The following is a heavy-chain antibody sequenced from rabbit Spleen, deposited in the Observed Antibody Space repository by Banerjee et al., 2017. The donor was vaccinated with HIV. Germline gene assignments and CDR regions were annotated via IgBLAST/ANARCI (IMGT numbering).Heavy chain of an antibody. CDR1: GFSFSSSDY. D-gene: IGHD8-1*01. Sequence: QSLEESGGDLVKPGGTLTLTCTASGFSFSSSDYMCWVRQAPGKGLEWIACIHAGSSGVTYYANWAKGRFTISKTSSTTATLQMTRLTVADTATYFCARDGAGGSYFALWGPGPWSPS. CDR3: ARDGAGGSYFAL. V-gene: IGHV1S40*01. J-gene: IGHJ4*01. CDR2: IHAGSSGVT.